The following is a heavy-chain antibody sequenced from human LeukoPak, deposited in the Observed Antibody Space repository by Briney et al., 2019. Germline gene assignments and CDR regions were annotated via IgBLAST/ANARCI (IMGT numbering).Heavy chain of an antibody. D-gene: IGHD3-22*01. CDR1: GYSFTSYW. V-gene: IGHV5-51*01. J-gene: IGHJ1*01. CDR3: ARQGYDSSGYYYDLQH. Sequence: PGESLKISCKGSGYSFTSYWIAWVRQMPGKGLEWMGIIYPGDSDTRYSPSFQGQVTISADKSISTAYLQWSSLKASDTAMYYCARQGYDSSGYYYDLQHWGQGTLVTVSS. CDR2: IYPGDSDT.